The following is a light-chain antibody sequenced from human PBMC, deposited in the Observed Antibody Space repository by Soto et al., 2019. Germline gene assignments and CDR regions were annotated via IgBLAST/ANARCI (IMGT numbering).Light chain of an antibody. CDR3: YQYGSSPHT. Sequence: DIVLTQSPGTLSLSPGERATLSCRASQSVSNNFLAWYQQKPGQAPRLLIYGASNRATGIPDRFSGSGSGTDFSLTIGRLEPEDFAVYYCYQYGSSPHTFGPGTKVDIK. CDR1: QSVSNNF. V-gene: IGKV3-20*01. CDR2: GAS. J-gene: IGKJ3*01.